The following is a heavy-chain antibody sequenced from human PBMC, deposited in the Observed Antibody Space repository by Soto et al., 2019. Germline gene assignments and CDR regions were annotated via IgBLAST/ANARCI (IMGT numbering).Heavy chain of an antibody. J-gene: IGHJ6*03. CDR1: GGTFSSYT. CDR3: ARGRIAARSPMRYYYYYYMDV. CDR2: IIPILGIA. V-gene: IGHV1-69*02. D-gene: IGHD6-6*01. Sequence: GASVKVSCKASGGTFSSYTISWVRQAPGQGLEWMGRIIPILGIANYAQKFQGRVTITADKSTSTAYMELSSLRSEDTAVYYCARGRIAARSPMRYYYYYYMDVWGKGTTVTVSS.